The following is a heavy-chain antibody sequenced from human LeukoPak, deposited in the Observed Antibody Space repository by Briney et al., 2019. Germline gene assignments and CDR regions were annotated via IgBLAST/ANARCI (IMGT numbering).Heavy chain of an antibody. CDR1: GFTFIGHT. V-gene: IGHV3-23*01. D-gene: IGHD3-3*01. Sequence: GGSLRLSCAASGFTFIGHTMTWLRQVPGKGLEWVAIIGGRDDRTYYADFMEGRFIISRENSKNSLYLHMSRLRAEDTAVYYCAKDPNPLYDFWTGYKWGQGTLVTVSS. CDR3: AKDPNPLYDFWTGYK. CDR2: IGGRDDRT. J-gene: IGHJ4*02.